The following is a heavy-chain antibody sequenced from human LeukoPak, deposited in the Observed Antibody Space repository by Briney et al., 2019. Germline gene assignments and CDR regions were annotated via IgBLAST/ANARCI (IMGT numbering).Heavy chain of an antibody. D-gene: IGHD3-10*01. V-gene: IGHV3-30*04. Sequence: HSGGSLRLSCAASGFTFSSYAMHWVRQAPGKGLEWVAVISYDGSNKYYADSVKGRFTISRDNSKNTLYLQMNSLRAEDTAVYYCARSGGPWFGELLGFDYWGQGTLVTVSS. J-gene: IGHJ4*02. CDR1: GFTFSSYA. CDR3: ARSGGPWFGELLGFDY. CDR2: ISYDGSNK.